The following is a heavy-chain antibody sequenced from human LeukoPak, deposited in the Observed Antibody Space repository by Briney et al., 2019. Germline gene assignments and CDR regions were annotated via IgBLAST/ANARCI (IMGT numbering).Heavy chain of an antibody. CDR3: APRRGIAAAGTRFSLDY. V-gene: IGHV3-23*01. D-gene: IGHD6-13*01. Sequence: GGSLRLSCAASGFTFSTYAVNWVRQAPGKGLEWVSTISGSGDSTYYADSVKGRFTISRDNSKDTLYLQMNSLRAEDTAVYYCAPRRGIAAAGTRFSLDYWGQGTLVTVSS. CDR2: ISGSGDST. CDR1: GFTFSTYA. J-gene: IGHJ4*02.